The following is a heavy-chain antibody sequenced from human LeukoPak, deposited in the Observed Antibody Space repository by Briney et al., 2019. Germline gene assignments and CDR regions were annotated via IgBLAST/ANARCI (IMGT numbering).Heavy chain of an antibody. CDR1: GGSISSSSYY. Sequence: SETLSLTCTVSGGSISSSSYYWGWIRQPPGKGLEWIVSIYYSGSTYYNPSLKSRVTISVDTSKNQFSLKLSSVTAADTAVYYCARHRGYSSGRDYFDYWGQGTLVTVSS. D-gene: IGHD6-19*01. V-gene: IGHV4-39*01. J-gene: IGHJ4*02. CDR2: IYYSGST. CDR3: ARHRGYSSGRDYFDY.